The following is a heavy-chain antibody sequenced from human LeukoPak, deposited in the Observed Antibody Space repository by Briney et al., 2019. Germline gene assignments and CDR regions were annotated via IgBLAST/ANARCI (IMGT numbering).Heavy chain of an antibody. J-gene: IGHJ2*01. CDR3: ATSRLNNWYFDL. D-gene: IGHD6-25*01. CDR1: GFTFSSYG. Sequence: GGSLRLSCAASGFTFSSYGMHWVRQAPGKGLEWVAVISYDGSNKYYADSVKGRFTISRDNSKNTLYLQMNSLRAEDTAVYYCATSRLNNWYFDLWGRGTLVTVSS. CDR2: ISYDGSNK. V-gene: IGHV3-30*03.